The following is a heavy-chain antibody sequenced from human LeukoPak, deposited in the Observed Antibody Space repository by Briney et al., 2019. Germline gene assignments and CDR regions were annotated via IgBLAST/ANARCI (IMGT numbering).Heavy chain of an antibody. D-gene: IGHD3-22*01. J-gene: IGHJ4*02. Sequence: ASETLSLTCTVSGGSISSSSYYWGWIRQPPGKGLEWIGSIYYSGSTYYNPSLKSRVTISVDTSKNQFSLKLSSVTAADTAVYYCARLQGLYYDDFDYWGQGTLVTVSS. V-gene: IGHV4-39*01. CDR1: GGSISSSSYY. CDR3: ARLQGLYYDDFDY. CDR2: IYYSGST.